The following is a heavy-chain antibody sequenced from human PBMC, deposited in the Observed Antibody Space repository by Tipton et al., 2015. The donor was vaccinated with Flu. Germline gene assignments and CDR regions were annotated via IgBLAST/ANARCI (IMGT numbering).Heavy chain of an antibody. CDR1: GGSISNYY. J-gene: IGHJ4*02. D-gene: IGHD3-10*01. CDR2: MYVSGST. Sequence: TLSLTCTVSGGSISNYYWSWIRQPPGKGLEWIGRMYVSGSTKYNPSLKSRVTMSVDTSKNQFSLKLSSVTAADTAVYYCARGSGSGTDVTFYFWGQGTLVTVSS. V-gene: IGHV4-4*07. CDR3: ARGSGSGTDVTFYF.